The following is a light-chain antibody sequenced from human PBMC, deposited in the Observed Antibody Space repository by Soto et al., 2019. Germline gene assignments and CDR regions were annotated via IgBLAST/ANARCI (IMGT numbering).Light chain of an antibody. V-gene: IGKV3-20*01. Sequence: ESPGTLSLYPGERATLSCRASQSFSDIRLAWYQQKPGQSPRLLIYSASSRATGIPDRFSGSGSGTDFTLTISRLEPEDFAVYYCQYYGSSPWTFGQGTKVDIK. CDR3: QYYGSSPWT. J-gene: IGKJ1*01. CDR2: SAS. CDR1: QSFSDIR.